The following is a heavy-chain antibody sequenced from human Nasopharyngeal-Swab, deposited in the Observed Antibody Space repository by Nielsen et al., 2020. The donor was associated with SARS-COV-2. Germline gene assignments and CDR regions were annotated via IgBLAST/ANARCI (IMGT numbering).Heavy chain of an antibody. J-gene: IGHJ3*01. V-gene: IGHV4-31*03. CDR1: GGSVSSDNYF. Sequence: SETLSLTCTVSGGSVSSDNYFWSWIRQRPGKGLEWNGYIHYTGKTYYNPSLESRLTISLDTSRNQFYLMLRSVTAADTAVYYCAREVINQAVSDAFDFWGQGTMVTVSS. CDR3: AREVINQAVSDAFDF. CDR2: IHYTGKT. D-gene: IGHD3-16*02.